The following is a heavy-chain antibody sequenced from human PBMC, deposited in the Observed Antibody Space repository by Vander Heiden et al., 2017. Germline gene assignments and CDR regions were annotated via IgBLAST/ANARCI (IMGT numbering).Heavy chain of an antibody. CDR2: IDWDDDK. Sequence: QVTLKESGPALVKHTQTLTLTCTFSGFSLSTSGMRVSWIRQPPGKALEWLARIDWDDDKFYSTSLKTRLTISKDTSKNQVVLTMTNMDPVDTATYYCARMMGANYYGMDVWGQGTTVTVSS. CDR1: GFSLSTSGMR. J-gene: IGHJ6*02. CDR3: ARMMGANYYGMDV. D-gene: IGHD1-26*01. V-gene: IGHV2-70*04.